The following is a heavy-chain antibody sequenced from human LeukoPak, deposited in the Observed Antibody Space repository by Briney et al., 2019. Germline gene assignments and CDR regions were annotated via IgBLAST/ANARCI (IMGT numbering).Heavy chain of an antibody. V-gene: IGHV1-69*01. D-gene: IGHD2-15*01. J-gene: IGHJ3*02. CDR3: NYCSGGSCYSSWVAFDI. Sequence: GASVKVSCKACGGIFISYALSWVRPAPGPGLDWMGGIIPIFGTANYAQKFQGRVTITADESTSTAYMELSSLRSEDTAVYYCNYCSGGSCYSSWVAFDIWGQGTMVTVSS. CDR1: GGIFISYA. CDR2: IIPIFGTA.